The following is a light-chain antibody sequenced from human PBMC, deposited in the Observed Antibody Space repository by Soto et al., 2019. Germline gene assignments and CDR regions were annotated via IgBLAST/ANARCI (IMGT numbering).Light chain of an antibody. Sequence: EIVLTQSPGTLSLSPGERATLSCRASQSVSSCYLAWYQQKPGQAPRLLIYGASSRATGIPDRFSGSGSGTDFILTISRLEPEDFAVYYCQQYGSSPLFTFGPGTKVDVK. CDR2: GAS. V-gene: IGKV3-20*01. CDR3: QQYGSSPLFT. J-gene: IGKJ3*01. CDR1: QSVSSCY.